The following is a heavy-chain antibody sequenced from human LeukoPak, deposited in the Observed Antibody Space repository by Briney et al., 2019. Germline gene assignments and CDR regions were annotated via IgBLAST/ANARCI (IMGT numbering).Heavy chain of an antibody. D-gene: IGHD3-22*01. CDR3: ANPYYYDSSGYYPIRF. J-gene: IGHJ4*02. V-gene: IGHV3-23*01. CDR2: ISGSGGST. CDR1: GFTFDNYG. Sequence: GGSLRLSCAASGFTFDNYGMSWVRQAPGKGLEWVSAISGSGGSTYYADSVKGRFTISRDNSKNTLYLQMNGLRAEDTAVYYCANPYYYDSSGYYPIRFWGQGTLVTVSS.